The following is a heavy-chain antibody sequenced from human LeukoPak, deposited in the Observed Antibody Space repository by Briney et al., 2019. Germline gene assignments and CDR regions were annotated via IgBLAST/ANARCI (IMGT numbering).Heavy chain of an antibody. CDR1: GGSISSGGYC. CDR2: IYYSGSI. V-gene: IGHV4-31*03. CDR3: ARSYHYCSSTSCYTVGGNWFDP. J-gene: IGHJ5*02. D-gene: IGHD2-2*02. Sequence: PSQSLSLTCTVSGGSISSGGYCWSWIRQHPGKGLEWFGYIYYSGSIYYNPSIKSRVTISVDTSKNQFSLELSSVTAADTAVYYCARSYHYCSSTSCYTVGGNWFDPWGQGTLVTVSS.